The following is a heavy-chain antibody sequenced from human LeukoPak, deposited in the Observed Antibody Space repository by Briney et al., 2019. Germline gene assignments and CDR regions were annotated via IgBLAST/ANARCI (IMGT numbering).Heavy chain of an antibody. CDR3: ARGGGLWSY. CDR1: GGSISSYY. V-gene: IGHV4-34*01. CDR2: INHSGST. J-gene: IGHJ4*02. Sequence: SETLSLTCTVSGGSISSYYWSWIRQPPGKGLEWIGEINHSGSTNYNPSLKSRVTISVDTSKNQFSLKLSSVTAADTAVYYCARGGGLWSYWGQGTLVTVSS. D-gene: IGHD5-18*01.